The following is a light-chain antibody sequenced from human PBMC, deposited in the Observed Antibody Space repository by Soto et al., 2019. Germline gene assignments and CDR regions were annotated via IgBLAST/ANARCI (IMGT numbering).Light chain of an antibody. CDR2: EVT. Sequence: QSVLTQPPSASGSPGQSVTISCTGTSSDVGAYKYVSWYQQYPGKAPKLMIYEVTKRPSGVPDRFSGSKSGNPASLTVSGLQAEEAADYYCTSYVGNDIWVFGGGTKLTVL. V-gene: IGLV2-8*01. J-gene: IGLJ3*02. CDR1: SSDVGAYKY. CDR3: TSYVGNDIWV.